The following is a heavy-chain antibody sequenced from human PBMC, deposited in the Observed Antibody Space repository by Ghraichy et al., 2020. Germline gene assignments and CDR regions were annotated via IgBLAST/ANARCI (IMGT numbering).Heavy chain of an antibody. D-gene: IGHD3-9*01. CDR1: GGSITGYY. J-gene: IGHJ2*01. CDR3: VREQGDDFLNWYFDL. Sequence: SETLSLSCTVSGGSITGYYWSWIRQPPGKGLEWIGFIYYTGDTNYNPSLESRVTISVDRSKNQFSLNLNSVTAADTAVYYCVREQGDDFLNWYFDLWCRGTLFTVCS. CDR2: IYYTGDT. V-gene: IGHV4-59*01.